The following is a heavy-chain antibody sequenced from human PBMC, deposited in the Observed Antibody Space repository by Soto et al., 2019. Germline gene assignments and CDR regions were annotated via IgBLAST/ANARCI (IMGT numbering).Heavy chain of an antibody. CDR2: ISYDGSNK. J-gene: IGHJ5*02. D-gene: IGHD3-16*01. Sequence: QVQLVESGGGVVQPGRSLRLSCAASGFTFSSYAMHWVRQAPGKGLEWVAVISYDGSNKYYADSVKGRFTISRDNSKNTLYLQINSLRAEDTAVYYCARETYDYVWGSEGGWFDPWGQGTLVTVSS. V-gene: IGHV3-30-3*01. CDR3: ARETYDYVWGSEGGWFDP. CDR1: GFTFSSYA.